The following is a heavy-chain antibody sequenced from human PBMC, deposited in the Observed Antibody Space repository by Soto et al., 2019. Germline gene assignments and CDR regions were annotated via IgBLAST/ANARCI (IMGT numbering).Heavy chain of an antibody. V-gene: IGHV4-34*01. CDR3: ARVRPRYYDILTGYYGWYYFDY. Sequence: QVQLQQWGAGLLKPSETLSLTCAVYGGSFSGYYWSWIRQPPGKGLEWIGEINHSGSTNYNPSLKGRVTISLDTSKNQFSLKLSSVTAADTAVYYCARVRPRYYDILTGYYGWYYFDYWGQGTLVTVSS. J-gene: IGHJ4*02. CDR2: INHSGST. CDR1: GGSFSGYY. D-gene: IGHD3-9*01.